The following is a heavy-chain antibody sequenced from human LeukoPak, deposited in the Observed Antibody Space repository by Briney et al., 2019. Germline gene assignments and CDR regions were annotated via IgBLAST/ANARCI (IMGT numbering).Heavy chain of an antibody. D-gene: IGHD3-10*01. CDR2: ISGSGGST. V-gene: IGHV3-23*01. J-gene: IGHJ4*02. CDR3: ATSLPAYYYGSGSYYNVGDY. CDR1: GFTFSSYG. Sequence: SGGSLRLSCAASGFTFSSYGMSWVRQAPGKGLEWVSAISGSGGSTYYADSVKGRFTISRDNSKNTLYLQMNSLRAEDTAVYYCATSLPAYYYGSGSYYNVGDYWGQGTLVTVSS.